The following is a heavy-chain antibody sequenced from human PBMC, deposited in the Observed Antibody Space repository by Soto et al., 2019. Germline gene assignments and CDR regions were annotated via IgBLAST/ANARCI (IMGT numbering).Heavy chain of an antibody. CDR2: ISGSGGST. CDR3: ATYSGNYERYGVYYGMDV. CDR1: GFTFSNYA. Sequence: GGSLRLSCAASGFTFSNYAISWVRQAPGKGLEWVSSISGSGGSTYYADSVKGRFTISRDNSKNTLYLQMNSLRAEDTAVYYCATYSGNYERYGVYYGMDVWGQGTTVTVS. D-gene: IGHD1-26*01. J-gene: IGHJ6*02. V-gene: IGHV3-23*01.